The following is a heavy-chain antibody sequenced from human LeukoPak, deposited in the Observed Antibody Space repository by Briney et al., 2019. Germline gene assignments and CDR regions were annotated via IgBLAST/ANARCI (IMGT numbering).Heavy chain of an antibody. V-gene: IGHV3-74*01. CDR3: ARDPDSGYYYH. CDR2: INADGSST. Sequence: GGSLRLSCEAFGFTLGTYWMHWVRQAPGKGLVWVSRINADGSSTSYADSVKGRFTISRDNAKNTLYLQMNSLRAEDTAVYYCARDPDSGYYYHWGQGTLVTVSS. J-gene: IGHJ4*02. CDR1: GFTLGTYW. D-gene: IGHD3-22*01.